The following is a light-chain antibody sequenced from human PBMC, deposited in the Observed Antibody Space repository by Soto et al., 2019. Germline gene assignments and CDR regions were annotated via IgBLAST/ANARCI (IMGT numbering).Light chain of an antibody. Sequence: EIVMTQSPATLSVSPGERATLSCSASQSVSNNLAWYHNQPGQAPRLLIYGASTRAAGIPARFSGSGSRTASTLTISRLPSEDFAVYYCQQYNTWWTFGQGTKVEIK. J-gene: IGKJ1*01. CDR1: QSVSNN. V-gene: IGKV3-15*01. CDR3: QQYNTWWT. CDR2: GAS.